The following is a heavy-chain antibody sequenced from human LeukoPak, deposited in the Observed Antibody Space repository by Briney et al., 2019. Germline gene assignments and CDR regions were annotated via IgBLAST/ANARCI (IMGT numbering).Heavy chain of an antibody. CDR3: ARESNYHGSGTGWFDP. Sequence: SETLSLTCAVSGGSISRGGYSWSWIRQPPGKGLEWIGYFYYSGSTYYNPSLKSRVTISVDTSKNQLSLKLSSVTAADTALYYCARESNYHGSGTGWFDPWGQGTLVTVSS. V-gene: IGHV4-30-4*07. CDR1: GGSISRGGYS. J-gene: IGHJ5*02. D-gene: IGHD3-10*01. CDR2: FYYSGST.